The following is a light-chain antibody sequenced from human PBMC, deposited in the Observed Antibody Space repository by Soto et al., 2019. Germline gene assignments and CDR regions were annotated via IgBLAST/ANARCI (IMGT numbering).Light chain of an antibody. CDR3: CSYAGSYTFG. CDR2: DVS. Sequence: QSVLTQPRSVSGSPGQSVTISCTGTSSDVGGYNYVSWYQQHPGKAPKLMIYDVSKRPSGVPDRFSGSKSVATASLTISGLQAEDEADYYCCSYAGSYTFGFGGGTQLTVL. V-gene: IGLV2-11*01. J-gene: IGLJ2*01. CDR1: SSDVGGYNY.